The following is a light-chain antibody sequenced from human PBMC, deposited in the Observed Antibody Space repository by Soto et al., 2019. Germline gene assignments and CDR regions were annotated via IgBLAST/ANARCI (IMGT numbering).Light chain of an antibody. CDR2: GNT. CDR1: SSDIGAGFD. J-gene: IGLJ1*01. V-gene: IGLV1-40*01. Sequence: VLTQPPSVSGAPGQRVTIPCSGSSSDIGAGFDVHWYQHLPGTAPKLLIYGNTNRPSGVPGRFSGSKSGTSASLVISGLQAEDEADYYCQSYENSRTGFYVFGTGTKVTVL. CDR3: QSYENSRTGFYV.